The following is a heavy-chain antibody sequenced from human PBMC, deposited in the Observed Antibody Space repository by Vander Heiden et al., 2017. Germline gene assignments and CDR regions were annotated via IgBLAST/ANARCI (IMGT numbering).Heavy chain of an antibody. D-gene: IGHD1-26*01. Sequence: QVQLVQSGAEVKKPGASVKVSCKASGYTFTGYYVHWVRQAPGQGLEWMGWINPDNGGTNYAQNFQGRVTMTRDTSISTAYMELSRLRSDDTAVYYCARNIVGATGNFDYWGRGTLITVSS. CDR3: ARNIVGATGNFDY. CDR1: GYTFTGYY. V-gene: IGHV1-2*02. CDR2: INPDNGGT. J-gene: IGHJ4*02.